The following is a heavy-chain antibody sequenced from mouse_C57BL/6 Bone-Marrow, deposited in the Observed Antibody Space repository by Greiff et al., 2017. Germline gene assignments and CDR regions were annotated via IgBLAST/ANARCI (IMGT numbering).Heavy chain of an antibody. V-gene: IGHV1-50*01. CDR2: IDPSDSYT. CDR1: GYTFTSYW. CDR3: AQGAVGSDY. J-gene: IGHJ2*01. Sequence: QVQLQQPGAELVKPGASVKLSCKASGYTFTSYWMQWVKQRPGQGLEWIGEIDPSDSYTNYNQKFKGKATLTVDTSSSTAYMQLSSLTSEDSAVYYCAQGAVGSDYWGQGTTLTVSS. D-gene: IGHD1-1*01.